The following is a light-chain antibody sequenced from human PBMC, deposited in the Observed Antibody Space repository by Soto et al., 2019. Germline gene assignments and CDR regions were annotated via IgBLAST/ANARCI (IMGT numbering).Light chain of an antibody. CDR2: DVT. CDR3: VSFTSSTTYV. J-gene: IGLJ1*01. CDR1: SSDVGGSNH. V-gene: IGLV2-14*01. Sequence: QSALTQPASVSDSPGQSITISCTGTSSDVGGSNHVSWYQQHPGKAPKLMIYDVTNRPSGVSHRFSGSKSGSTAPLIISGLQAEDEADYYCVSFTSSTTYVFGTGTKVTVL.